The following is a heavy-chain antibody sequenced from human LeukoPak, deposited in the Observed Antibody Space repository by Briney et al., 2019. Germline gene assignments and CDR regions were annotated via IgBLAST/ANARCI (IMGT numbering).Heavy chain of an antibody. D-gene: IGHD2-2*01. CDR3: AGLPQLPPGPPNDY. J-gene: IGHJ4*02. V-gene: IGHV4-4*07. CDR2: IYTRGST. Sequence: SETLSLTCTVSGGSISTYYWSWIRQPAGKGLEWIGRIYTRGSTNYNPSLKSRVTISVDTSKNQFSLKLSSVTAADTAVYYCAGLPQLPPGPPNDYWGQGTLVTVSS. CDR1: GGSISTYY.